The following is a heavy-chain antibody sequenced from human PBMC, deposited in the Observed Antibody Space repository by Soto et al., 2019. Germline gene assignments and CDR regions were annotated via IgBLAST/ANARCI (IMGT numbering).Heavy chain of an antibody. J-gene: IGHJ4*02. CDR1: GFTFSSSW. V-gene: IGHV3-74*01. CDR3: AREIRVPTYYDFF. Sequence: GSLRLSCAASGFTFSSSWMHWVRQAPGKGLVWVSHINSDGSTTSYADSVKGRFTISRDNAKNTLYLQMNGLRAEDTAVYYCAREIRVPTYYDFFWGQGTLVTVSS. D-gene: IGHD3-3*01. CDR2: INSDGSTT.